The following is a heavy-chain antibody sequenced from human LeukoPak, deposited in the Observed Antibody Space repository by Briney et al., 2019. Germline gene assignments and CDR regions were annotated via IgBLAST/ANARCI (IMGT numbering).Heavy chain of an antibody. D-gene: IGHD4-17*01. CDR3: AREGDYDSWGAFDI. Sequence: SVKVSCKASGGTFSSYAISWVRQAPGQGLEWMGGIIPIFGTANYAQKFQGRVTITADESTSTAYMELSSLRSEDTAVYYCAREGDYDSWGAFDIWGQGTMVTVSS. CDR2: IIPIFGTA. CDR1: GGTFSSYA. J-gene: IGHJ3*02. V-gene: IGHV1-69*13.